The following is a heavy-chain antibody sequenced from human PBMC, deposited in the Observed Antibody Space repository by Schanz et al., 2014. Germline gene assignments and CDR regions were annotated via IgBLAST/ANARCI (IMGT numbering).Heavy chain of an antibody. D-gene: IGHD3-22*01. CDR1: GFTFTSYS. CDR2: IRYDGSSK. CDR3: AKEDRNHNSDYVY. V-gene: IGHV3-30*02. J-gene: IGHJ4*02. Sequence: VQLVEYGGGLVQPGGSLRLSCAASGFTFTSYSMHWVRQAPGRGLEWVAFIRYDGSSKYYADSVRGRFTISRDDSKNTLYLQMNSLRPEDTAVYYCAKEDRNHNSDYVYWGQGTLVTVSS.